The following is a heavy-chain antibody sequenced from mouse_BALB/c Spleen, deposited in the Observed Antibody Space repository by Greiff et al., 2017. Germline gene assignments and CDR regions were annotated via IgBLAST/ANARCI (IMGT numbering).Heavy chain of an antibody. CDR1: GYSITSDYA. CDR2: ISYSGST. Sequence: VQLKESGPGLVKPSQSLSLTCTVTGYSITSDYAWNWIRQFPGNKLEWMGYISYSGSTSYNPSLKSRISITRDTSKNQFFLQLNSVTTEDTATYYCAGGYYGSSYAMDYWGQGTSVTVSS. D-gene: IGHD1-1*01. V-gene: IGHV3-2*02. J-gene: IGHJ4*01. CDR3: AGGYYGSSYAMDY.